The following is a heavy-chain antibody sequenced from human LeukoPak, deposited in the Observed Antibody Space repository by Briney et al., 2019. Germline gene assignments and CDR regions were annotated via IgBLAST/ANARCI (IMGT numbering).Heavy chain of an antibody. D-gene: IGHD3-10*01. Sequence: GASVKVSCKASGGTFSSYVISWVRQAPGQGLEWMGRIIPILGIANYAQKFQGRVTITADKSTSTAYMELSSLRSEDTAVYYCARAPMVRGLGMDVWGQGTTVTVSS. J-gene: IGHJ6*02. CDR1: GGTFSSYV. CDR3: ARAPMVRGLGMDV. CDR2: IIPILGIA. V-gene: IGHV1-69*04.